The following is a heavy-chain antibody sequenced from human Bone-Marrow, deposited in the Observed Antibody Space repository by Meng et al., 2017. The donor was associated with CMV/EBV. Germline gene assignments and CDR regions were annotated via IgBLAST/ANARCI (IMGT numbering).Heavy chain of an antibody. V-gene: IGHV3-21*01. CDR3: ARVRYSTSSGDAFDI. J-gene: IGHJ3*02. CDR2: ISSSGTSI. CDR1: GFTFSSYS. D-gene: IGHD6-6*01. Sequence: GGSLRLSCAASGFTFSSYSMNWVRQAPGKGLEWVSSISSSGTSIYYADSVKGRFTISRDNAKNSLYLQMNSLRAEDTAVYYCARVRYSTSSGDAFDIWGQGTMATVSS.